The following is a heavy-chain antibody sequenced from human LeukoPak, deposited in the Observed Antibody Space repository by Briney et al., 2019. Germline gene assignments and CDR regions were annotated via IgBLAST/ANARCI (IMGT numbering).Heavy chain of an antibody. Sequence: PSETLSLTCTVSGGSISSYYWSWIRQPPGKGLEWIGEINHSGSTNYNPSLKSRVTISVDTSKNQFSLKLSSVTAADTAVYYCARSRRHYITMIVVANNWFDPWGQGTLVTVSS. D-gene: IGHD3-22*01. CDR3: ARSRRHYITMIVVANNWFDP. V-gene: IGHV4-34*01. CDR2: INHSGST. J-gene: IGHJ5*02. CDR1: GGSISSYY.